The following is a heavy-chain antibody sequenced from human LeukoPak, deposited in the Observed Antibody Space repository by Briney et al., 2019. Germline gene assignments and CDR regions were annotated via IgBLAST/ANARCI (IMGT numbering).Heavy chain of an antibody. Sequence: SSETLSLTCTVSGGSVSSGSYFWSWIRQPPGKGLEWIGYIYHSGSTNYNPSLKSRVTISKDTSKNQFSLKLSSVTAADTAVYYCAREAHCSGGSCYYTDYWGQGNLVTVSS. J-gene: IGHJ4*02. CDR2: IYHSGST. D-gene: IGHD2-15*01. CDR1: GGSVSSGSYF. CDR3: AREAHCSGGSCYYTDY. V-gene: IGHV4-61*01.